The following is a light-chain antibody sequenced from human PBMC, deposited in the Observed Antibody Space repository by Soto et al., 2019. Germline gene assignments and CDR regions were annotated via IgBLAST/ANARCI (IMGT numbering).Light chain of an antibody. CDR3: QQRSNWPPVT. CDR1: QSVSRY. J-gene: IGKJ4*02. V-gene: IGKV3-11*01. CDR2: DAS. Sequence: EIVLTQSPATLSLSPGERATLSCRASQSVSRYLAWYQQKPGQAPRLLIYDASNRATGIPARFSGSGSGTDFTLTISSLEPEDFASYYCQQRSNWPPVTFGGGTKVEIK.